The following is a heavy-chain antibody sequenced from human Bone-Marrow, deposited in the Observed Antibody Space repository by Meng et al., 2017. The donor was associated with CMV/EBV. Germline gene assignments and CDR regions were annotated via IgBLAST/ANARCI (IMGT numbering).Heavy chain of an antibody. CDR1: GFTFSNAW. CDR3: ARDPLASYLDY. V-gene: IGHV3-74*01. J-gene: IGHJ4*02. CDR2: INSDGSST. Sequence: GGSLRLSCAASGFTFSNAWMSWVRQAPGKGLKWVSRINSDGSSTSYADSVKGRFTISRDNAKNTLYLQMNSLRAEDTAVYYCARDPLASYLDYWGQGTLVTVSS.